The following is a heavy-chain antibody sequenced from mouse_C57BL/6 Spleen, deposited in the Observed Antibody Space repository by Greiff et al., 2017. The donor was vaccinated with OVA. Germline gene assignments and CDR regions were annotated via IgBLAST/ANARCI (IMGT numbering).Heavy chain of an antibody. CDR3: ARRATVVATDAMDY. CDR2: IDPNSGGT. V-gene: IGHV1-72*01. J-gene: IGHJ4*01. Sequence: VQLQQPGAELVKPGASVKLSCKASGYTFTSYWMHWVKQRPGRGLEWIGRIDPNSGGTKYNEKFKSKATLTVDKPSSPAYMQLSSLTSEDSAVYYCARRATVVATDAMDYWGQGTSVTVAS. D-gene: IGHD1-1*01. CDR1: GYTFTSYW.